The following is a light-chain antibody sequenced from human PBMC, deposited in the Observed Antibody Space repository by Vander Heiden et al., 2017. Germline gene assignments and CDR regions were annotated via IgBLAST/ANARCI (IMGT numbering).Light chain of an antibody. CDR2: AAS. V-gene: IGKV1-27*01. Sequence: PSSLSASVGDRVTITCRASQGVSNYLAWYQQKPGKVPKLLIYAASTLQSGDPAQLSRTGSETDLTLTISKLQTDDVATYHCQSYSTPHFTFGPGTKVDVK. J-gene: IGKJ3*01. CDR3: QSYSTPHFT. CDR1: QGVSNY.